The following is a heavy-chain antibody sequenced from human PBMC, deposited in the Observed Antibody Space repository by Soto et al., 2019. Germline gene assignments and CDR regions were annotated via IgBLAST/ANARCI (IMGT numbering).Heavy chain of an antibody. J-gene: IGHJ4*02. V-gene: IGHV5-51*01. CDR3: ARLFDTSGWYDY. CDR1: GYSFTSYW. Sequence: GESLKISCKGSGYSFTSYWIGWVRQMPGKGLERMGIIYPGDSDTRYSPSFQGQVTISADKSITTTYLQWSSLKASDTAIYYCARLFDTSGWYDYWGQGTLLTVS. CDR2: IYPGDSDT. D-gene: IGHD6-19*01.